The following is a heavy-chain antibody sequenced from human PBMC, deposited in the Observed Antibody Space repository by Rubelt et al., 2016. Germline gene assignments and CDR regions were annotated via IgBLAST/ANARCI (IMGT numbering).Heavy chain of an antibody. CDR2: INPNSGGT. CDR1: TFTGYY. CDR3: AREGYCSSTSCHVDY. D-gene: IGHD2-2*01. Sequence: TFTGYYMHWVRQAPGQGLEWMGWINPNSGGTNYAQKFQGRVTMTRDTSISTAYMELSRLRSDDTAVYYCAREGYCSSTSCHVDYWGQGTLVTVSS. V-gene: IGHV1-2*02. J-gene: IGHJ4*02.